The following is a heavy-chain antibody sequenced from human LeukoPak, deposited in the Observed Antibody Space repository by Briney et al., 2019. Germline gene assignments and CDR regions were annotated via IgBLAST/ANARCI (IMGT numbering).Heavy chain of an antibody. CDR1: GGTFSSYA. D-gene: IGHD2-2*01. CDR2: INPNSGGT. CDR3: ARGLSVVVPAANLY. Sequence: ASVKVSCKASGGTFSSYAISWVRQAPGQGLEWMGWINPNSGGTNYAQKFQGRVTMTRDTSISTAYMELSRLRSDDTAVYYCARGLSVVVPAANLYWGQGTLVTVSS. V-gene: IGHV1-2*02. J-gene: IGHJ4*02.